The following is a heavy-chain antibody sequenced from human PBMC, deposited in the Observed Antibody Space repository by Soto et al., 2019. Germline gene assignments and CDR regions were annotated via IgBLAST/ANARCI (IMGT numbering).Heavy chain of an antibody. D-gene: IGHD6-19*01. V-gene: IGHV4-39*01. CDR3: ARHNSSGVWQWLVQPYYYYGMDV. J-gene: IGHJ6*02. CDR2: IYYSGST. Sequence: SETLSLTCTVSGGPTSSSSYYWGWIRQPPGKGLEWIGRIYYSGSTYYNPSLKSRVTISVDTSKNQFSLKLSSVTAADTAVYYCARHNSSGVWQWLVQPYYYYGMDVWGQGTTVTVS. CDR1: GGPTSSSSYY.